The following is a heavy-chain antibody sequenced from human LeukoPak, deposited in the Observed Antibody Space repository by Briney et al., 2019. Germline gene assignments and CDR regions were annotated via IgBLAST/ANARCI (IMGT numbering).Heavy chain of an antibody. CDR3: AKDLRGSYRGGYSGS. D-gene: IGHD1-26*01. Sequence: GGSLRLSCAASGFTFSSYGMHWVRQAPGKGLEWVAVISYDGSNKYYADSVKGRFTISRDNSRNTLFLQMNSLRAEDTAVYYCAKDLRGSYRGGYSGSWGQGTLVTVSS. CDR2: ISYDGSNK. V-gene: IGHV3-30*18. J-gene: IGHJ5*02. CDR1: GFTFSSYG.